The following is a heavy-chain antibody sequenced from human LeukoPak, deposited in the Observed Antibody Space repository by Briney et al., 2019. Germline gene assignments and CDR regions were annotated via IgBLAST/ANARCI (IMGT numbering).Heavy chain of an antibody. CDR3: ARDITMVRGVTQPPFDP. Sequence: GGSLRLSCAASGFTFSSYGMHWVRQAPGKGLEWVAVIWYDGSNKYYADSVKGRFTISRDNSKNTLYLQMNSLRAEDTAVYYCARDITMVRGVTQPPFDPWGQGTLVTLSS. J-gene: IGHJ5*02. V-gene: IGHV3-33*01. CDR2: IWYDGSNK. CDR1: GFTFSSYG. D-gene: IGHD3-10*01.